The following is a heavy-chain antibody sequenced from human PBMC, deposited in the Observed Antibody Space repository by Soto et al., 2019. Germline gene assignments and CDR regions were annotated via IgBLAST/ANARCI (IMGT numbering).Heavy chain of an antibody. CDR1: GGSISSGDYY. D-gene: IGHD5-18*01. Sequence: SETLSLTCTVSGGSISSGDYYWSWIRQPPGKGLEWIGYIYYSGSTYYNPSLKSRVTISVDTSKNQFSLKLSSVTAADTAVYYCARDKALAMVHWFAPWGQGTLVTVSS. CDR3: ARDKALAMVHWFAP. V-gene: IGHV4-30-4*01. CDR2: IYYSGST. J-gene: IGHJ5*02.